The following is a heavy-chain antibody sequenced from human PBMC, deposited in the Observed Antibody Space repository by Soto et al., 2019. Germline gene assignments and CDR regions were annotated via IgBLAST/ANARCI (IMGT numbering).Heavy chain of an antibody. CDR3: ARAPYYYDSSGYYYYFDY. Sequence: SETLSLTCTVSGGSISSGGYYWSWIRQHPGKGLEWIGYIYYSGSTYYNPSLKSRVTISVDTSKNQFSLKLSSVAAADTAVYYCARAPYYYDSSGYYYYFDYWGQGTLVTVSS. CDR2: IYYSGST. V-gene: IGHV4-31*03. J-gene: IGHJ4*02. D-gene: IGHD3-22*01. CDR1: GGSISSGGYY.